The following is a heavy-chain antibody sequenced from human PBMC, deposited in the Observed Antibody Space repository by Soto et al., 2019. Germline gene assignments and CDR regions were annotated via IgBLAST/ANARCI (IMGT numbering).Heavy chain of an antibody. J-gene: IGHJ6*02. V-gene: IGHV3-13*01. Sequence: EVQLVESGGGVVQPGGSLRLSCAASGFTFSSYDMHWVRQATGKGLEWVSAIGTAGHTYYPGSVKGRFTISRENAKNSLYLQMNSLRAEDTAVYYCARDELTAAAGTPGYYSFGMDVLGQGTTVTVSS. CDR3: ARDELTAAAGTPGYYSFGMDV. D-gene: IGHD6-13*01. CDR2: IGTAGHT. CDR1: GFTFSSYD.